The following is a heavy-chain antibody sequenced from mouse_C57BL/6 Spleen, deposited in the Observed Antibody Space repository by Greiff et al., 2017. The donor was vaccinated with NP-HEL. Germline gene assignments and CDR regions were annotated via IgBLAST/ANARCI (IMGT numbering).Heavy chain of an antibody. V-gene: IGHV5-17*01. J-gene: IGHJ3*01. D-gene: IGHD2-2*01. Sequence: EVKVEESGGGLVKPGGSLKLSCAASGFTFSDYGMHWVRQAPEKGLEWVAYISSGSSTIYYADTVKGRFTISRDNAKNTLFLQMTSLRSEDTAMYYCARNGYDWFAYWGQGTLVTVSA. CDR3: ARNGYDWFAY. CDR2: ISSGSSTI. CDR1: GFTFSDYG.